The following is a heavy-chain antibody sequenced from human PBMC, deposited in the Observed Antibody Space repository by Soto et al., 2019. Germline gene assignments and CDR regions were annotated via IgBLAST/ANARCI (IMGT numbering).Heavy chain of an antibody. CDR1: GGSISSPHDY. V-gene: IGHV4-39*01. CDR2: IYYSGSS. CDR3: ARAYGSGRSGWFDP. J-gene: IGHJ5*02. Sequence: SETLSLTCTVSGGSISSPHDYWGWIRQSPGRGLEWIASIYYSGSSYYNPSLKSRITISVDTSKNQFSLKLSSVTAADTAVYYCARAYGSGRSGWFDPWGQGTVVTVSS. D-gene: IGHD3-10*01.